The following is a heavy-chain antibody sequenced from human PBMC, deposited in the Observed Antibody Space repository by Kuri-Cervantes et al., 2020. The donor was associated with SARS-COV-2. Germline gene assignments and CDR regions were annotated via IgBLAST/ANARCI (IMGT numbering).Heavy chain of an antibody. CDR2: INPNSGGT. Sequence: ASVKVSCKASGYTFTGYYMHWVRQAPGQGLEWMGWINPNSGGTNYAQKFQGRVTMTRDTSISTAYMELSRLRSDDTAVYYCARESWGVAVAEMRIDYWGQGTLVTVSS. J-gene: IGHJ4*02. V-gene: IGHV1-2*02. D-gene: IGHD6-19*01. CDR3: ARESWGVAVAEMRIDY. CDR1: GYTFTGYY.